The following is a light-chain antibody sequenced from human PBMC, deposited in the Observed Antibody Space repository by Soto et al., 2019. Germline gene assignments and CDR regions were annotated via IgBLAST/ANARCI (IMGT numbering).Light chain of an antibody. Sequence: DIVMTQSPDSLAVSLGERATINCKSSQSILYSSNNQNYLAWYQQKPGQPPKLLISWASTRESGVPDRFRGSGSGTDFTLTISSLQAEDVAVYYCHQSDTTVPTFGQGTKLEIK. CDR2: WAS. V-gene: IGKV4-1*01. J-gene: IGKJ2*01. CDR1: QSILYSSNNQNY. CDR3: HQSDTTVPT.